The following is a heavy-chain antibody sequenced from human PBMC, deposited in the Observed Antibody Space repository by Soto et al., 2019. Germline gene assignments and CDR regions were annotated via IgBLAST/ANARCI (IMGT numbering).Heavy chain of an antibody. V-gene: IGHV5-51*01. J-gene: IGHJ6*02. CDR2: IYPGDSDT. Sequence: GESLKISCNGSGYSFTSYWICWVRQMPWKGLEWMGIIYPGDSDTRYSPSFQGQVTISADKSISTAYLQWSSLKASDTAMYYCATTQGTTVTTSGPPGAYYYYGMDVWGQGTTVTVSS. D-gene: IGHD4-17*01. CDR3: ATTQGTTVTTSGPPGAYYYYGMDV. CDR1: GYSFTSYW.